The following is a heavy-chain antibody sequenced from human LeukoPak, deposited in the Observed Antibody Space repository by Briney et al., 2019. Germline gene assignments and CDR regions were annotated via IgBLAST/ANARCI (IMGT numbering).Heavy chain of an antibody. Sequence: PGGSLRLSCAASGFTFSSYEMNWVRQAPGRGLEWVSYISSSGSTIYYADSVKGRFTIPRDNAKNSLYLQMNSLRAEDTAVYYCARYCSSTSCRNPDYWGQGTLVTVSS. CDR2: ISSSGSTI. CDR3: ARYCSSTSCRNPDY. CDR1: GFTFSSYE. J-gene: IGHJ4*02. V-gene: IGHV3-48*03. D-gene: IGHD2-2*01.